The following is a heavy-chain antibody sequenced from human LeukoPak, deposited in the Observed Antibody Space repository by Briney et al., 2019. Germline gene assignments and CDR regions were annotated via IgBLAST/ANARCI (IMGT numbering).Heavy chain of an antibody. CDR1: GFTFSSYA. CDR3: AKEYYGARNPDDY. D-gene: IGHD4-17*01. CDR2: ISGSGGST. V-gene: IGHV3-23*01. Sequence: GGSLRLSCAASGFTFSSYAMSWVRQAPGRGLEWVSVISGSGGSTYCADSVKGRFTISRDNSKNTLYLQMNSLRAEDTAVYYCAKEYYGARNPDDYWGQGTLVTVSS. J-gene: IGHJ4*02.